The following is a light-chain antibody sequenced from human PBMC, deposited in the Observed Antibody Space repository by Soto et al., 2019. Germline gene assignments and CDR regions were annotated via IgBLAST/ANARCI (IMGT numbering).Light chain of an antibody. CDR3: AAWDDNQNGWV. CDR1: SSNIGSNT. Sequence: QSVLTQPPSASGTPGQRVTISCSGSSSNIGSNTVNWYQQLPGTAPKLLIYSNNQRPSAVPDRSSGSKSGPSASLAISGPQSQDEDDSYCAAWDDNQNGWVFGGGTKLTVL. V-gene: IGLV1-44*01. CDR2: SNN. J-gene: IGLJ3*02.